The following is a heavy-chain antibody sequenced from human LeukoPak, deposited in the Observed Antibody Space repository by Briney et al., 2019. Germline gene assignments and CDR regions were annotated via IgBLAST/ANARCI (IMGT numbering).Heavy chain of an antibody. D-gene: IGHD2-2*01. Sequence: ASVKVSCKASGYTFTSYYMHWVRQAPGQGLEWMGIINPSGGSTSYAQKFQGRVTMTRETSTSTVYMGLSSLRSEDTAVYYCARVTPPYCSSTSCYLDYWGQGTLVTVSS. J-gene: IGHJ4*02. CDR1: GYTFTSYY. CDR3: ARVTPPYCSSTSCYLDY. V-gene: IGHV1-46*01. CDR2: INPSGGST.